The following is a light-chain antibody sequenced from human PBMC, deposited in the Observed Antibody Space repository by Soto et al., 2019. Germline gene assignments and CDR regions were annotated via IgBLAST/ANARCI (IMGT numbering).Light chain of an antibody. CDR2: DAS. CDR1: QSVSSY. J-gene: IGKJ5*01. Sequence: EIVLTQSPATLSLSPGERATLSCRASQSVSSYLDWYQQKPGQAPRLLIYDASNRATGIPARFSGSGSGTEFTLTISSLQSEDFAVYYCQHYNNWPPITFGQGTRLEIK. V-gene: IGKV3-15*01. CDR3: QHYNNWPPIT.